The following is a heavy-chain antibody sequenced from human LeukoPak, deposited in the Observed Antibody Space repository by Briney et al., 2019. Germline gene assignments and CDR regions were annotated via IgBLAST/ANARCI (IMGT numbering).Heavy chain of an antibody. CDR3: ARGTMVRGVTRVGWYY. D-gene: IGHD3-10*01. CDR2: ISSSSSTI. Sequence: PGGSLRLSCAASGFTFSSYNMNWVRQAPGKGLEWVSYISSSSSTIYYADSVKGRFTISRDNAKNSLYLQMNSLRAEDTAVYYCARGTMVRGVTRVGWYYWGQGTLVTVSS. CDR1: GFTFSSYN. J-gene: IGHJ4*02. V-gene: IGHV3-48*04.